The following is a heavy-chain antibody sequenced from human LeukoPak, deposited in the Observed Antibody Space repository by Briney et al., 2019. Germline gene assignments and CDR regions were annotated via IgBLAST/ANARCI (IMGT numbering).Heavy chain of an antibody. CDR1: GGSISSYY. D-gene: IGHD5-12*01. V-gene: IGHV4-59*01. CDR3: ARDFYSGYDYPTLSFDY. Sequence: PSETLSLTCTVSGGSISSYYWSWIRQPPGKGLEWIGYIYYSGSTNYNPSLKSRVTISVDTSKNQFSLKLSSVTAADTAVYYCARDFYSGYDYPTLSFDYWGQGTLVTVSS. CDR2: IYYSGST. J-gene: IGHJ4*02.